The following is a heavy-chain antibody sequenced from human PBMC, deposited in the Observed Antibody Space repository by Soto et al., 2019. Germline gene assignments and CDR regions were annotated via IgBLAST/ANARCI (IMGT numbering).Heavy chain of an antibody. Sequence: QITLKESGPTLVKPTQTLTLTCTFSGFSLSTSGVGVGWIRQPPGKALEWLALIYWNDDKRYSPSLKSRLTITKDTTKNQVVLTMTNMDPVDTATYYCAHRQRQGRWLLRRQVDWFDPWGQGTLVTVSA. CDR1: GFSLSTSGVG. CDR2: IYWNDDK. J-gene: IGHJ5*02. CDR3: AHRQRQGRWLLRRQVDWFDP. V-gene: IGHV2-5*01. D-gene: IGHD2-15*01.